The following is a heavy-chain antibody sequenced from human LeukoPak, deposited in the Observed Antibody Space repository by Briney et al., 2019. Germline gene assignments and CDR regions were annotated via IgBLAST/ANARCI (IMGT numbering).Heavy chain of an antibody. V-gene: IGHV3-23*01. CDR1: GFIFSNYA. D-gene: IGHD3-3*01. CDR2: ISNSADST. Sequence: PGGSLRLSCAASGFIFSNYAMSWVRQAPGKGLEWVSGISNSADSTYYAVSVKGRFTISRDNSKNTLYLQMNSLRAEDTAVYYCAKDRDFWSGYYDFDFWGRGTVFTVSS. J-gene: IGHJ4*02. CDR3: AKDRDFWSGYYDFDF.